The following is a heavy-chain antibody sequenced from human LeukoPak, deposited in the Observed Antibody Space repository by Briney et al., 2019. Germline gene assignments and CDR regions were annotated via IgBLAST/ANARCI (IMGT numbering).Heavy chain of an antibody. CDR3: ARDLYSSSWLYNWFDP. V-gene: IGHV4-4*07. D-gene: IGHD6-13*01. J-gene: IGHJ5*02. CDR1: GGSISSYY. CDR2: IYTSGST. Sequence: PSETLSLTCTVSGGSISSYYWSWIRQPAGKGLEWIGRIYTSGSTNYNPSLKSRVTISVDKSKNQFSLKLSSVTAADTAVYYCARDLYSSSWLYNWFDPWGQGTLATVSS.